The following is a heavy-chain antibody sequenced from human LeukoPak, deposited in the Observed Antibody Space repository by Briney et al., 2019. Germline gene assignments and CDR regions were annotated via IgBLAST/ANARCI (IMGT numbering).Heavy chain of an antibody. CDR1: GFTFSSYS. Sequence: GGSLRLPCAASGFTFSSYSMNWVRQAPGKGLEWVSSISSSSSYIYYADSVKGRFTISRDNAKNSLYLQMNSLRAEDTAVYYCARDPGIYGSGSYYDYWGQGTLVTVSS. CDR3: ARDPGIYGSGSYYDY. V-gene: IGHV3-21*01. D-gene: IGHD3-10*01. J-gene: IGHJ4*02. CDR2: ISSSSSYI.